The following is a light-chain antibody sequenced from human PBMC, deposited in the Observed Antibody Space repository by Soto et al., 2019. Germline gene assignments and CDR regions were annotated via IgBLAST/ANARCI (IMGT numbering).Light chain of an antibody. Sequence: DIQMAQSPSTLSASVGDRVTITCRASQSISSWLAWYQQKPGKAPKLLIYKASSLESGVPSRFSGSGSGAEITITSLRPQADDFASYHRHHNYSYSRTFGQGTKVDI. CDR3: HHNYSYSRT. V-gene: IGKV1-5*03. CDR1: QSISSW. J-gene: IGKJ1*01. CDR2: KAS.